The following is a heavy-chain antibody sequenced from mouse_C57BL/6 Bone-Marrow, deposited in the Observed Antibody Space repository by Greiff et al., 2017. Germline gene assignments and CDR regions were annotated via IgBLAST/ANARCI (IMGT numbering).Heavy chain of an antibody. V-gene: IGHV1-64*01. CDR1: GYTFTSYW. D-gene: IGHD2-1*01. J-gene: IGHJ3*01. Sequence: VQLQQPGAELVKPGASVKLSCKASGYTFTSYWMHWVKQRPGQGLEWIGMIHPNSGSTNYNEKFKSKATLTVDKSSSTAYMQLSSLTSEDSAVYYCARTGSDYGNFWFGYWDQGTLVTVSA. CDR2: IHPNSGST. CDR3: ARTGSDYGNFWFGY.